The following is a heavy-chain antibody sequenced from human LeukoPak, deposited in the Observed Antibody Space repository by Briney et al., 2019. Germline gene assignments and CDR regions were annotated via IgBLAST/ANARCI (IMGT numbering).Heavy chain of an antibody. Sequence: SETLSLTCAVSGDSITSHSWWSWVRQPPGKGLEWIGEVHHGGASNYDPSLESRVTISVDKSKNRFSLNLRSVTAADTATYYCASHVTVLGTRGFDFWGRGTLVTVS. V-gene: IGHV4-4*02. J-gene: IGHJ4*02. CDR1: GDSITSHSW. CDR2: VHHGGAS. D-gene: IGHD6-19*01. CDR3: ASHVTVLGTRGFDF.